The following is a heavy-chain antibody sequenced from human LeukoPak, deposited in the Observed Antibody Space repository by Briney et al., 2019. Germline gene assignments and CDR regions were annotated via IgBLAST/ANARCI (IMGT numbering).Heavy chain of an antibody. Sequence: GGSLRLSCAASGFTFSSYGMHWVRQAPGKGLEWVAVIRYDGSNKYYADSVKGRFTISRDNSKNTLYLQMNSLRAEDTAVYYCAKGSPLSILEYFDYWGQGTLVTVSS. CDR3: AKGSPLSILEYFDY. J-gene: IGHJ4*02. V-gene: IGHV3-33*06. D-gene: IGHD1-1*01. CDR2: IRYDGSNK. CDR1: GFTFSSYG.